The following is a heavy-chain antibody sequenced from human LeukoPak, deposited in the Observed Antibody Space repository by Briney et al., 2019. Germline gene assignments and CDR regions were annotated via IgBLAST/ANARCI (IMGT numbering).Heavy chain of an antibody. D-gene: IGHD4-17*01. CDR3: ARDVPSTVTTLGIDY. Sequence: ASVKVSCKASGGTFSSYAISWVRQAPGQGLEWMGRIIPILGIANYAQKFQGRVTITADKSTSTAYMELSSLRSEDTAVYYCARDVPSTVTTLGIDYWGQGTLVTVSS. V-gene: IGHV1-69*04. CDR1: GGTFSSYA. CDR2: IIPILGIA. J-gene: IGHJ4*02.